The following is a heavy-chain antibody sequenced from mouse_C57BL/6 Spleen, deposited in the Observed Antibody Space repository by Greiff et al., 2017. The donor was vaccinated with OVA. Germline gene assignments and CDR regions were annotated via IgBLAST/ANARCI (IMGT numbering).Heavy chain of an antibody. CDR3: ARGTTVVADY. D-gene: IGHD1-1*01. V-gene: IGHV1-64*01. Sequence: VQLKQPGAELVKPAASVKLSCKASGYTFTSYWMHWVKQRPGQGLEWIGMIHPNSGSTNYNEKFKSKATLTVDKSSSTAYMQLSSLTSEDSAVYYCARGTTVVADYWGQGTTLTVSS. J-gene: IGHJ2*01. CDR1: GYTFTSYW. CDR2: IHPNSGST.